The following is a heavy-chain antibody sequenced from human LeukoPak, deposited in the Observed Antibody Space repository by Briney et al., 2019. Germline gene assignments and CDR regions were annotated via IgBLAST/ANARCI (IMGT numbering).Heavy chain of an antibody. V-gene: IGHV4-34*01. CDR1: GGSFSGYY. Sequence: SETLSLTCAVYGGSFSGYYWSWIRQPPGKELEWIGEINHSGSTNYNPSLKSRVTISVDTSKNQFSLKLNSVTAADTAVYYCARPLYYYDSSGYYYVSGGAFDIWGQGTMVTVSS. CDR2: INHSGST. D-gene: IGHD3-22*01. J-gene: IGHJ3*02. CDR3: ARPLYYYDSSGYYYVSGGAFDI.